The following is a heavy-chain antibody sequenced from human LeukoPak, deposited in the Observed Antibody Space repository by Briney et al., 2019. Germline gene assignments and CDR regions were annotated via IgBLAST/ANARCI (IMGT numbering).Heavy chain of an antibody. CDR1: GFTFSSYA. V-gene: IGHV3-64*01. J-gene: IGHJ4*02. CDR3: ARAGWLMMGNFDY. Sequence: PGGSLRLSCAASGFTFSSYAMHWVRQAPGKGLEYVSAISSNGGSTYYANSVKGRFTISRDNSKNTLYLQMGSLRAEDMAVYYCARAGWLMMGNFDYWGQGTLVTVSS. CDR2: ISSNGGST. D-gene: IGHD5-24*01.